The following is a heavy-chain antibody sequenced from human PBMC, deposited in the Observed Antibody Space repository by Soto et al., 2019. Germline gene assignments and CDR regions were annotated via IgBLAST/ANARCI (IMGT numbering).Heavy chain of an antibody. D-gene: IGHD1-26*01. V-gene: IGHV4-39*01. CDR2: IYYSGST. J-gene: IGHJ4*02. CDR3: ARTYYSGSYV. Sequence: PSETLSLTCTVSGGSISSSSYYWGWIRQPPGKGLEWTGSIYYSGSTYYNPSLKSRVTISVDTSKNQFSLKLSSVTAADTAVYYCARTYYSGSYVWGQGTLVTVSS. CDR1: GGSISSSSYY.